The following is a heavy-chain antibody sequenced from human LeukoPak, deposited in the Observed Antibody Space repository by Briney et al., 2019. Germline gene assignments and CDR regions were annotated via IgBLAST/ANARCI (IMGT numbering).Heavy chain of an antibody. J-gene: IGHJ4*02. Sequence: PGGSLRLSCAASGFTFSNYGMHWVRQAPGKGLEWVAVISYDGSNKYYADSVKGRFTISRDNSKNTLYLQMNSLRAEDTAVYYCAKGPKQQLVGSRGHFFDYWGQGTLVTVSS. D-gene: IGHD6-13*01. V-gene: IGHV3-30*18. CDR2: ISYDGSNK. CDR3: AKGPKQQLVGSRGHFFDY. CDR1: GFTFSNYG.